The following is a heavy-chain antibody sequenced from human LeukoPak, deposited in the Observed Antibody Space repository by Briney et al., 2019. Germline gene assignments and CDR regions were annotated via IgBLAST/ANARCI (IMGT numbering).Heavy chain of an antibody. CDR1: GFTFSSYA. V-gene: IGHV3-64D*09. Sequence: GGSLRLSCAASGFTFSSYAMHWVRQAPGKGLEYVSAVSTSGGSTYYADSVKGRFTISRDNAKNTLYPQMSSLRPEDTAVYYCVKCVSPVGYSSGYYYDHWGQGTLVTVSS. D-gene: IGHD3-22*01. CDR3: VKCVSPVGYSSGYYYDH. CDR2: VSTSGGST. J-gene: IGHJ4*02.